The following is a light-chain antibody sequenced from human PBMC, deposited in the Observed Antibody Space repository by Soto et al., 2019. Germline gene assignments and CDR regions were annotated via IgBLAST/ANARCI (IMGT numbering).Light chain of an antibody. V-gene: IGKV3-15*01. Sequence: EIVMTQFPATLSVSPGEGATLSCRASQSVRSNLAWYQQKPGQAPRLLIFAASTRATVIPARFRGSGSGTEFTLTISDLQSEDFAVYYCQQYSNWPRTFGQGTKVDIK. CDR1: QSVRSN. J-gene: IGKJ1*01. CDR3: QQYSNWPRT. CDR2: AAS.